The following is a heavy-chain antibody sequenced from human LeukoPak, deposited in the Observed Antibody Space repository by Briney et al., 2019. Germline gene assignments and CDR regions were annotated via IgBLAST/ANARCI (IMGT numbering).Heavy chain of an antibody. CDR3: AKDDAWGRFQS. CDR2: ILSSGTT. V-gene: IGHV3-23*01. D-gene: IGHD3-16*01. CDR1: GFTFSSYA. J-gene: IGHJ1*01. Sequence: GGSLRLSCAASGFTFSSYAMSWVRQAPGKGLQWVSMILSSGTTYYADSVKGRFTISRDNSKSTVSLQMNSLRAEDTALYYCAKDDAWGRFQSWGQGTLVTVSS.